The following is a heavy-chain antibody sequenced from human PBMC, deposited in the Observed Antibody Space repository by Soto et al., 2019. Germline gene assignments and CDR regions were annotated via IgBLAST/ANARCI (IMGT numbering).Heavy chain of an antibody. D-gene: IGHD3-22*01. Sequence: PGGSLRLSCAASGLTFSSYHMHWVRQAPGKGLEWVAVVWYDGTNKFYADSVKGRFTISRDNSKNTLYLQMNSLRAEDTAVYYCAKGYYDSSGPIDYWGQGTLVTVSS. CDR1: GLTFSSYH. CDR3: AKGYYDSSGPIDY. J-gene: IGHJ4*02. CDR2: VWYDGTNK. V-gene: IGHV3-30*02.